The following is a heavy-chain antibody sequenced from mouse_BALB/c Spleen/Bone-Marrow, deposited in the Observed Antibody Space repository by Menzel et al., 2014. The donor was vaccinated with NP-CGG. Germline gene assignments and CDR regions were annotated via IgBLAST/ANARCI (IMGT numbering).Heavy chain of an antibody. CDR1: GYIFSSYW. D-gene: IGHD2-14*01. CDR2: ILPGIST. Sequence: VQLVESGAELMKPGASVKISCKATGYIFSSYWIEWVKQRPGHGLEWIGEILPGISTNYNEKFKSKATLTVDKSSSTAYMQLSSLTSEDSAVYYCARDYGYDAGFAWFVYWGQGTPVTAPA. J-gene: IGHJ3*01. CDR3: ARDYGYDAGFAWFVY. V-gene: IGHV1-9*01.